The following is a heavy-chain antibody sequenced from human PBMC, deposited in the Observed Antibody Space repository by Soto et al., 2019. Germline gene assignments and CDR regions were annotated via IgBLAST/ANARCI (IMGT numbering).Heavy chain of an antibody. CDR1: GFTFSSYG. CDR2: ISYDGSNK. CDR3: AKDRDIVVVVAALQH. V-gene: IGHV3-30*18. D-gene: IGHD2-15*01. Sequence: QVQLVESGGGVVQPGRSLRLSCAASGFTFSSYGMHWVRQAPGKGLEWVAVISYDGSNKYYADSVKGRFTISRDNSKNTLYLQMNSVRAEDTAVYYCAKDRDIVVVVAALQHWGQGTLVTVSS. J-gene: IGHJ1*01.